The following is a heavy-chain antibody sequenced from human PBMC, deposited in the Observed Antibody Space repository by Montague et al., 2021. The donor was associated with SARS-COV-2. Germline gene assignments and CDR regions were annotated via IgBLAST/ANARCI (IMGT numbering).Heavy chain of an antibody. CDR1: GGSISSYY. D-gene: IGHD3-22*01. J-gene: IGHJ3*02. Sequence: SETLSLTCTVSGGSISSYYWNWIRQSAGKGLEWIGRIYTSGSTNYDPSLKSRVTMSVDTSKNQFSLKLSSVTAADTAVYYCARGALFYDSSGYYSDAFDIWGQGTMVTFSS. V-gene: IGHV4-4*07. CDR3: ARGALFYDSSGYYSDAFDI. CDR2: IYTSGST.